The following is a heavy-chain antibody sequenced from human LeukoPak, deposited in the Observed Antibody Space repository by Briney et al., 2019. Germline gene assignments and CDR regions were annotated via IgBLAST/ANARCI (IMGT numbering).Heavy chain of an antibody. Sequence: GGSLRLSCAASGFTFSRYGMSWVRQAPGKGLEWVSAISGSGGSTYYADSVKGRFTISRDNSKNTLYLQMNSLRAEDTAVYYCASSRADSGYDYAFDIWGQGTMVTVSS. CDR2: ISGSGGST. D-gene: IGHD5-12*01. CDR1: GFTFSRYG. V-gene: IGHV3-23*01. CDR3: ASSRADSGYDYAFDI. J-gene: IGHJ3*02.